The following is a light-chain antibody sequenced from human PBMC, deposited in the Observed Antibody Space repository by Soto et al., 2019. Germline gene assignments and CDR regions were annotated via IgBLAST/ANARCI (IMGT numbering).Light chain of an antibody. CDR2: DAS. CDR1: QSVSSN. J-gene: IGKJ4*01. CDR3: HQRSNWPLT. V-gene: IGKV3-11*01. Sequence: EIVLTQSPATLSLSPGERATLSCRASQSVSSNLGWYQQKPGQAPRLLIYDASNRATGIPARCSVSGSGTDVALPISRLEPEDFAVYYCHQRSNWPLTFGGGTKVEIK.